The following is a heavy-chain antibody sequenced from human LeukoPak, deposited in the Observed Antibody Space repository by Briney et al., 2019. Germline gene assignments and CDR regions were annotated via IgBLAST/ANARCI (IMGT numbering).Heavy chain of an antibody. J-gene: IGHJ4*02. CDR1: GYTFTGYY. V-gene: IGHV1-18*04. D-gene: IGHD3-9*01. CDR2: ISTYSGST. CDR3: ARGFYDILTGHEIDYFDY. Sequence: GASVKVSCKASGYTFTGYYMHWVRQAPGQGLEWMGWISTYSGSTNYAQKLQGRVTMTTDTYTSTTYMELRSLRSDDTAVYFCARGFYDILTGHEIDYFDYWGQGTLVTVSS.